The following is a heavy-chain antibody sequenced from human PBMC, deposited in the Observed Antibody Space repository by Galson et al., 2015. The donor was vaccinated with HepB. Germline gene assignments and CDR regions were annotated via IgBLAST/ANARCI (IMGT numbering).Heavy chain of an antibody. D-gene: IGHD6-13*01. CDR3: AMHRAGYSSSWYADRLKLDY. V-gene: IGHV1-18*01. J-gene: IGHJ4*02. CDR1: GYTFTSYG. CDR2: ISAYNGNT. Sequence: QSGAEVKKPGESLKISCKASGYTFTSYGISWVRQAPGQGLEWMGWISAYNGNTNYAQKLQGRVTMTTDTSTSTAYMELRSLRSDDTAVYYCAMHRAGYSSSWYADRLKLDYWGQGTLVTVSS.